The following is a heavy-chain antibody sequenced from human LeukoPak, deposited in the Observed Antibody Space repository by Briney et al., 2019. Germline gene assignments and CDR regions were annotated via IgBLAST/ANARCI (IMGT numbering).Heavy chain of an antibody. V-gene: IGHV1-46*01. D-gene: IGHD6-19*01. Sequence: ASVKVSCKASGYTFTGYFMHWVRQAPGQGLEWMGVINPSGDTTTYAQKFQGRVTMTRDMSTSTVYMELSSLRSEDTAVYYCARVSQEAAVAGSSWFDPWGQGTLVTVSS. CDR2: INPSGDTT. CDR1: GYTFTGYF. CDR3: ARVSQEAAVAGSSWFDP. J-gene: IGHJ5*02.